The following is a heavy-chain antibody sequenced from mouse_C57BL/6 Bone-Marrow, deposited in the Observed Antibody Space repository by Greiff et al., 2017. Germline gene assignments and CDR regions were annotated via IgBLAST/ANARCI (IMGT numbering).Heavy chain of an antibody. V-gene: IGHV5-9-1*02. D-gene: IGHD1-1*01. CDR3: TREGDYYGSSYGFAY. J-gene: IGHJ3*01. CDR1: GFTFSSYA. Sequence: EVQLVESGEGLVKPGGSLKLSCAASGFTFSSYALSWVRPTPEKRLEWVAYLSSGGDYIYYADTVKGRFTISRDNARNTRYLQMSSLKSEDTAMYYCTREGDYYGSSYGFAYWGQGTLVTVSA. CDR2: LSSGGDYI.